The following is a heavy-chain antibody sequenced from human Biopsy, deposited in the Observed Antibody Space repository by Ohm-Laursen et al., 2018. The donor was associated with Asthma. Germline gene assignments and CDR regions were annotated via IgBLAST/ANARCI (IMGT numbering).Heavy chain of an antibody. CDR1: GGSISSGDYS. CDR2: LSPSGNT. V-gene: IGHV4-30-2*01. Sequence: TLSLTCAVSGGSISSGDYSWSWIRQPPGKGLEWIGFLSPSGNTYYSPSLKSRLTISVDRSKNQFSLRLSSVTAADTAMYYCARDYGDYVWRAFDIWGQGTMVTVSS. D-gene: IGHD4-17*01. J-gene: IGHJ3*02. CDR3: ARDYGDYVWRAFDI.